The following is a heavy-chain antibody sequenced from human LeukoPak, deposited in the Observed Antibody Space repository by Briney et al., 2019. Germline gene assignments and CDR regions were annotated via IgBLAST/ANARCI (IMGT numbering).Heavy chain of an antibody. CDR2: ISYDGSNK. D-gene: IGHD6-13*01. V-gene: IGHV3-30*03. CDR1: GFTFSSYG. J-gene: IGHJ4*02. CDR3: ARGAYSSSWLNFDY. Sequence: PGRSLRLSCAASGFTFSSYGMHWVRQAPGKGLEWVAVISYDGSNKYYADSVKGRFTISRDNSKNTLYLQMNSLRAEDTAVYYCARGAYSSSWLNFDYWGQGTLVPVSS.